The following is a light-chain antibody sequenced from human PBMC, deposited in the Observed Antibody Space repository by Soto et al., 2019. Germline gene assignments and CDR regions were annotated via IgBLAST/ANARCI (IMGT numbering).Light chain of an antibody. CDR1: SGSIASNY. V-gene: IGLV6-57*03. J-gene: IGLJ3*02. Sequence: NFMLTQPHSVSESPGKTVTISCTRSSGSIASNYVQWYQQRPGRAPTTVIYEDYQRPSGVPDRFSGSIDSSSNSASLTISGLKTEDEADYYCQSFDSSVWVFGGGTKVTVL. CDR3: QSFDSSVWV. CDR2: EDY.